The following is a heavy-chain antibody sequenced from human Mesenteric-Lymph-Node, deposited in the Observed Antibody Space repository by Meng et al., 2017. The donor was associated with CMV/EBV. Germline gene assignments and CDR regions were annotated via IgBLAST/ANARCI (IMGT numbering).Heavy chain of an antibody. CDR1: GYPFTSYS. CDR2: IGAYNGNT. D-gene: IGHD6-13*01. CDR3: ARDLYSSSWYATSPDY. J-gene: IGHJ4*02. V-gene: IGHV1-18*04. Sequence: SGYPFTSYSIIWVRQAPGQGLEWMGWIGAYNGNTNYAQKLQGRVTMTTDTSTSTAYMELRSLRSDDTAVYYCARDLYSSSWYATSPDYWGQGTLVTVSS.